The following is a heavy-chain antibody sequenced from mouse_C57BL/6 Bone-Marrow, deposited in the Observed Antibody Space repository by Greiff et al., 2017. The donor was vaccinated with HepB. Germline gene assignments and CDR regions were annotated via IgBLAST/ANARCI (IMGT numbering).Heavy chain of an antibody. J-gene: IGHJ4*01. CDR1: GYTFTSYG. V-gene: IGHV1-81*01. D-gene: IGHD3-2*02. CDR2: IYPRSGNT. Sequence: QVQLQQSGAELARPGASVKLSCKASGYTFTSYGISWVKQRTGQGLEWIGEIYPRSGNTYYNEKFKGKTTLTADKSSSTAYMELRSLTSEDSAVYFCARSDSSGYVGGVCYAMDYWGQGTSVTVSS. CDR3: ARSDSSGYVGGVCYAMDY.